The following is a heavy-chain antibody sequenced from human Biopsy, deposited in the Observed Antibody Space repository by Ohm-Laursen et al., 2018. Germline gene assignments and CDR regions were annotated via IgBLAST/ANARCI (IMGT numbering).Heavy chain of an antibody. CDR2: NIPILGTG. CDR1: GGTFSSYG. V-gene: IGHV1-69*06. Sequence: ASVKVSCKVPGGTFSSYGVNWVRQAPGQGLEWLGGNIPILGTGNYAQKFQDRVTVAADTSTSTATMELRSLRSDDTAVYYCATKLTGYFHHWGQGTLVIVSS. J-gene: IGHJ1*01. D-gene: IGHD3-9*01. CDR3: ATKLTGYFHH.